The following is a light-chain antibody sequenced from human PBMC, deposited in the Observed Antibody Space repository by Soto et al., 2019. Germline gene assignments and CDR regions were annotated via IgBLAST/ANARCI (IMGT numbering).Light chain of an antibody. CDR1: QSVNNDY. CDR3: QQYGSSPWT. V-gene: IGKV3-20*01. CDR2: GAS. J-gene: IGKJ1*01. Sequence: EIVLTQSPGTLSLSPGERAALSCRASQSVNNDYLAWYHQKPGRAPRLVIYGASKRATGIPDRFSGSGSGTDFTLTISRLEPEDFAVYYCQQYGSSPWTF.